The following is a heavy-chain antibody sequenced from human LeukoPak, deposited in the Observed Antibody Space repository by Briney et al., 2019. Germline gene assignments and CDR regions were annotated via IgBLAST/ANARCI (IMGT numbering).Heavy chain of an antibody. CDR2: IYYSGST. Sequence: SETLSLTCTVSGGSISSSSYYWGWIRQPPGKGLEWIGSIYYSGSTYYNPSLKSRVTISVDTSKNQFSLKLSSVTAADTAVYYCARISQQLILDYWGQGTLDTVSS. J-gene: IGHJ4*02. V-gene: IGHV4-39*07. D-gene: IGHD6-13*01. CDR3: ARISQQLILDY. CDR1: GGSISSSSYY.